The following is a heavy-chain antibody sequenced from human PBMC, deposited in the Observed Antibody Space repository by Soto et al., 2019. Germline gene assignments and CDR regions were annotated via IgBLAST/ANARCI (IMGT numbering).Heavy chain of an antibody. CDR2: INPSGGAT. J-gene: IGHJ4*02. CDR3: ATCLSSLDY. CDR1: GYTFTSYY. Sequence: GASVKVSCKASGYTFTSYYIHWVRQAPGQGLEWMGIINPSGGATSYAQKFQGRVTMTRDTSTSTVYMELSSLRSEDTAVYYCATCLSSLDYFGQVTLVTVSS. V-gene: IGHV1-46*03.